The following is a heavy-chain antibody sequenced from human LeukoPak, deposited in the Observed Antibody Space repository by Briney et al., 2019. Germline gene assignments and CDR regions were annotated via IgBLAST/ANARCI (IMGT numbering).Heavy chain of an antibody. CDR2: IIPIFGTA. Sequence: SVKVSCKASGGTFSSYAISWVRQAPGQGLEWMGGIIPIFGTANYAQKFQGRVTITADESTGTAYMELSSLRSEDTAVYYCAGPGRYVLMVDYYGMDVWGQGTTVTVSS. J-gene: IGHJ6*02. CDR3: AGPGRYVLMVDYYGMDV. D-gene: IGHD2-8*01. CDR1: GGTFSSYA. V-gene: IGHV1-69*01.